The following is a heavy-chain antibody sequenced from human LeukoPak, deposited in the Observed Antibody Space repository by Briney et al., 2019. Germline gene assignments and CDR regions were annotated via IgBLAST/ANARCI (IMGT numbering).Heavy chain of an antibody. J-gene: IGHJ1*01. D-gene: IGHD6-13*01. CDR3: AKIIEGSIPGYSSSWPHRYFQH. CDR2: ISSSGSTI. V-gene: IGHV3-48*03. CDR1: GFTFSSYE. Sequence: GGSLRLSCAASGFTFSSYEMNWVRQAPGKGLEWVSYISSSGSTIYYADSVKGRFTISRDNSKNTLYLQMNSLRAEDTAVYYCAKIIEGSIPGYSSSWPHRYFQHWGQGTLVTVSS.